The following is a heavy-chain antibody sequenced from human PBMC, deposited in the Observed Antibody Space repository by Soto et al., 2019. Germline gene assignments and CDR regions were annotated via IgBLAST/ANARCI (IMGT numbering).Heavy chain of an antibody. CDR1: GFNFSDYY. Sequence: GGSLRLSCAASGFNFSDYYMNWIRQAPGKGLEWVSYISTSSSYINYADSVKGRFTISRDNAKNSLYLQMNSLRADDTAVYYCAREGDDIVAAGTRRNWFDPWGQGTLVTVSS. J-gene: IGHJ5*02. D-gene: IGHD6-13*01. V-gene: IGHV3-11*06. CDR3: AREGDDIVAAGTRRNWFDP. CDR2: ISTSSSYI.